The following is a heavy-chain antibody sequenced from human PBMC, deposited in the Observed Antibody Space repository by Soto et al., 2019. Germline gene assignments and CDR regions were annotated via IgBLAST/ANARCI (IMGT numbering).Heavy chain of an antibody. CDR2: IDPSDSYT. D-gene: IGHD3-10*01. Sequence: GESLKISCTGSGYSFTSYWISWVRQMPGKGLEWMWRIDPSDSYTNYSPSFQGHVTISADKSISTAYLQWSSLKASDTAMYYCARGSPVKSSSYYYGMDVWGQGTTVTVSS. V-gene: IGHV5-10-1*01. CDR3: ARGSPVKSSSYYYGMDV. CDR1: GYSFTSYW. J-gene: IGHJ6*02.